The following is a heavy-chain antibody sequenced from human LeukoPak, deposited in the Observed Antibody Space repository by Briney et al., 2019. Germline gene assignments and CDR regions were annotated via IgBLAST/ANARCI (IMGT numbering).Heavy chain of an antibody. CDR1: GFTVSSNY. CDR3: ARYSGSYYEGCCWFDP. J-gene: IGHJ5*02. D-gene: IGHD1-26*01. CDR2: IYSGGST. Sequence: GGSLRLSCAASGFTVSSNYMSWVRQAPGKGMEWVSVIYSGGSTYYADSVKGRFTISRDNSKNTLYLQMNSLRAEDTAVYYCARYSGSYYEGCCWFDPWGQGTLVTVSS. V-gene: IGHV3-53*01.